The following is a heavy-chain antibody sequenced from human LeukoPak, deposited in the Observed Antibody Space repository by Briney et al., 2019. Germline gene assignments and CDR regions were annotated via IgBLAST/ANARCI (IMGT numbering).Heavy chain of an antibody. CDR2: INSDGSTT. J-gene: IGHJ3*02. V-gene: IGHV3-74*01. Sequence: GGSRRLSCAASGFTFSSYWMHWVRQAPGKGLVWVSRINSDGSTTSYADSVKGRFTISRDNAKNTLYLQVNSVRAEDTAVYYCAREYRDAYDIWGQGTMLTVSS. CDR1: GFTFSSYW. D-gene: IGHD3-16*02. CDR3: AREYRDAYDI.